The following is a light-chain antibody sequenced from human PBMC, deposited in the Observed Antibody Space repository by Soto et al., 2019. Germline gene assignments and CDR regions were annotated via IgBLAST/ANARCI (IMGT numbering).Light chain of an antibody. CDR3: QQYDKWIT. CDR2: GAS. Sequence: EILMTQSPARLSVSPGGTATLSFRASQSVRGHLAWYQQRPGQAPRLLIYGASTRAAGIPARFSGSGSGTEFTLTISSLQSEDFVVYYCQQYDKWITFGQGTRLEI. J-gene: IGKJ5*01. V-gene: IGKV3D-15*01. CDR1: QSVRGH.